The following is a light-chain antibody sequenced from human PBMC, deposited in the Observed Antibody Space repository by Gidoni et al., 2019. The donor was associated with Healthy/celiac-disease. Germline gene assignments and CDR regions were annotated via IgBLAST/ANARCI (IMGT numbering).Light chain of an antibody. CDR1: QSISSY. CDR2: AAS. Sequence: DIQMTQSPSSLSASVGDRVTITCRASQSISSYLNLYQQKPGTAPKLLIYAASSLQRGVPSRFSGSGSGTDFTLTISSLQPEDFATDYCQQSYSTPPWTFGQGTKVEIK. J-gene: IGKJ1*01. CDR3: QQSYSTPPWT. V-gene: IGKV1-39*01.